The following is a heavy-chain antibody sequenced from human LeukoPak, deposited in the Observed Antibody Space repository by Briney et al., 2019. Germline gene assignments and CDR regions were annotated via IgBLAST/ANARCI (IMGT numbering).Heavy chain of an antibody. CDR1: GGSISSGGYY. D-gene: IGHD2-15*01. CDR3: ARGGRYCSGGSCYSIWFDP. CDR2: IYYSGST. Sequence: SETLSLTCTVSGGSISSGGYYWSWIRQHPGKGLGWIGYIYYSGSTYYNPSLKSRVTISVDTSKNQFSLKLSSVTAADTAVYYCARGGRYCSGGSCYSIWFDPWGQGTLVTVSS. V-gene: IGHV4-31*03. J-gene: IGHJ5*02.